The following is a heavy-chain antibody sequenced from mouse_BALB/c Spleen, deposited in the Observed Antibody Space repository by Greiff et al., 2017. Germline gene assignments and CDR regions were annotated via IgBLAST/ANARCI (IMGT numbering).Heavy chain of an antibody. Sequence: QVQLKESGAELVRPGSSVKISCKASGYAFSSYWMNWVKQRPGQGLEWIGQIYPGDGDTNYNGKFKGKATLTADKSSSTAYMQLSSLTSEDSAVYFCARGGSAMDYWGQGTSVTVSS. J-gene: IGHJ4*01. V-gene: IGHV1-80*01. CDR1: GYAFSSYW. CDR2: IYPGDGDT. D-gene: IGHD1-1*01. CDR3: ARGGSAMDY.